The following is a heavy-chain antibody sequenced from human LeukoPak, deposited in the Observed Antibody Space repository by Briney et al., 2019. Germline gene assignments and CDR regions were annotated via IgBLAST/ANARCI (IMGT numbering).Heavy chain of an antibody. CDR1: GFTFSNYG. Sequence: GGSLRLSCEASGFTFSNYGMHWVRQAPGKGLEWVSYISSSSTIYYADSVKGRFTISRDNAKNSLYLQMNSLRDEDTAVYYCARDRSPTYWGQGTLVTVSS. V-gene: IGHV3-48*02. CDR2: ISSSSTI. J-gene: IGHJ4*02. CDR3: ARDRSPTY.